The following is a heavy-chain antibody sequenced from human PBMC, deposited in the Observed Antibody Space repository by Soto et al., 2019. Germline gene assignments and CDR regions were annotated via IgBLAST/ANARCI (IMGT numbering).Heavy chain of an antibody. Sequence: QVQLVQSGAEVKKPGASVKVSCKASGYTFTSYAMHWVRQAPGQRLEWMGWINAGNGNTKYSQKFQGRVTITRDTSASTAYMELSSLRSEDTAVYYCARDKLLWFGELLSYGMDVWGQGTTVTVSS. J-gene: IGHJ6*02. CDR1: GYTFTSYA. D-gene: IGHD3-10*01. V-gene: IGHV1-3*01. CDR3: ARDKLLWFGELLSYGMDV. CDR2: INAGNGNT.